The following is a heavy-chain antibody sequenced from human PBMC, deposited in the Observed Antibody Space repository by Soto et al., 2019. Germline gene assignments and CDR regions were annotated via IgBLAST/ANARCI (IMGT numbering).Heavy chain of an antibody. Sequence: GESLKISCQGSGYKFTRYWIGWVRQMSGKGLEWMGIIYPGDSDTRYSPSFQGQVTISADKSINTAYLQWSSLKASDTAMYYCARSNTQLVDSLGQRTLLTVSS. D-gene: IGHD6-6*01. CDR1: GYKFTRYW. CDR3: ARSNTQLVDS. J-gene: IGHJ5*02. CDR2: IYPGDSDT. V-gene: IGHV5-51*01.